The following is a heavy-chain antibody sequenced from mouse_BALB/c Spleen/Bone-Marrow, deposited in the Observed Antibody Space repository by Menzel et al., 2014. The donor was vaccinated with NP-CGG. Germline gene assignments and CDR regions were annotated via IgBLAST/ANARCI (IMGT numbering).Heavy chain of an antibody. CDR2: IDPANGNT. CDR1: GFNIKDTY. Sequence: EVQLQQSGAELVKPGPSVKLSCTASGFNIKDTYMHWVKQRPEQGLEWIGRIDPANGNTKYDPKFQGKATITADTSSNTAYLQLFSLTSEDTAVYYCARTPRATFYFDYWGQGTTLTVSS. CDR3: ARTPRATFYFDY. D-gene: IGHD3-1*01. J-gene: IGHJ2*01. V-gene: IGHV14-3*02.